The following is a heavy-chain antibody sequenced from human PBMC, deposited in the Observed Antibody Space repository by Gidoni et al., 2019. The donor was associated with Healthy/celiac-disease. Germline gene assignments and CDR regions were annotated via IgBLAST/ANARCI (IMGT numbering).Heavy chain of an antibody. CDR3: ASRTPLSTYDY. CDR2: IYHSGST. D-gene: IGHD3-16*02. Sequence: SSGGYSWSWIRQPPGKGLEWIGYIYHSGSTYYNPSLKSRVTISVDRSKNQFSLKLSSVTAADTAVYYCASRTPLSTYDYWGQGTLVTVSS. CDR1: SSGGYS. V-gene: IGHV4-30-2*01. J-gene: IGHJ4*02.